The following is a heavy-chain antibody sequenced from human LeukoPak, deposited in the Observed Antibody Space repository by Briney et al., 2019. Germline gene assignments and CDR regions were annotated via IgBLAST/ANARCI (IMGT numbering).Heavy chain of an antibody. V-gene: IGHV3-48*03. D-gene: IGHD6-19*01. CDR3: AREGLIAVAGPSEFYYFDY. Sequence: GGSLRLSCAASGFTFSSYEMNWVRKAPGKGLEWVSYISSSGSTIYYADSVKGRFTISRDNAKNSLYLQMNSLRAEDTAVYYCAREGLIAVAGPSEFYYFDYWGQGTLVTVSS. CDR1: GFTFSSYE. CDR2: ISSSGSTI. J-gene: IGHJ4*02.